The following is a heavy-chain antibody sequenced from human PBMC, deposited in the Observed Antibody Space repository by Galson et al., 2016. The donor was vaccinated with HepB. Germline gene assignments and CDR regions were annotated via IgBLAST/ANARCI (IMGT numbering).Heavy chain of an antibody. V-gene: IGHV3-30*03. CDR2: TSYDGLNR. CDR1: GFTFDIYG. Sequence: SLRLSCAASGFTFDIYGMHWVRQAPGKGLEWVAVTSYDGLNRYYVDSVKGRFTISKDNSKNTLYLQMDSLRVEDTAVYYCARVGFGRSYGQGFDYWGQGTLVTVSS. CDR3: ARVGFGRSYGQGFDY. D-gene: IGHD3-16*01. J-gene: IGHJ4*02.